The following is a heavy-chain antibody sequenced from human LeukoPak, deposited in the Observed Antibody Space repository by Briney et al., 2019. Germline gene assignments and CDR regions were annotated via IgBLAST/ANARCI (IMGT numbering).Heavy chain of an antibody. CDR1: GGSFSGYY. V-gene: IGHV4-34*12. CDR3: ARFGCSTWYKGAFDI. CDR2: IVHSGNN. D-gene: IGHD1-1*01. Sequence: SETLSLTCAVYGGSFSGYYWSWIRQPPGKGLEWIGEIVHSGNNKYNPSLKSRVTISVDTSKNQFSLNLTSVTAADTAVYYCARFGCSTWYKGAFDIWGQGTMVTVAS. J-gene: IGHJ3*02.